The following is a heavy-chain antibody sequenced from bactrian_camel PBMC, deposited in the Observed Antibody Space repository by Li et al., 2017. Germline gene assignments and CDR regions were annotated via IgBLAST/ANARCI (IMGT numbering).Heavy chain of an antibody. V-gene: IGHV3S54*01. CDR2: IYPGPGIT. CDR3: AAYSPYGLGCSRRRYDYIY. CDR1: GNTYSRNC. Sequence: VQLVESGGGSVQAGGSLRLSCVASGNTYSRNCMGWFRQAPGKEREGVATIYPGPGITYYADSVKGRFTISQDSAKNTLYLQMNSLKPEDTAIYYCAAYSPYGLGCSRRRYDYIYWGQGTQVTVS. J-gene: IGHJ4*01. D-gene: IGHD5*01.